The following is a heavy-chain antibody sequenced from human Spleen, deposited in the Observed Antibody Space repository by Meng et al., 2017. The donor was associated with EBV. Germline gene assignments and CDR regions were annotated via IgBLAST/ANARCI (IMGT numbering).Heavy chain of an antibody. J-gene: IGHJ4*02. Sequence: QGRLKQWGEGLLKPPEPLSLTCAFYGGSFSVYSWTWIRQPPGMGLEWIGEINHSGITSYNPSLRSRVTISVDTSKNQFSLKLTPVTAADTAVYYCASNIKVPRYWGQGTLVTVSS. CDR2: INHSGIT. CDR1: GGSFSVYS. V-gene: IGHV4-34*01. CDR3: ASNIKVPRY. D-gene: IGHD2/OR15-2a*01.